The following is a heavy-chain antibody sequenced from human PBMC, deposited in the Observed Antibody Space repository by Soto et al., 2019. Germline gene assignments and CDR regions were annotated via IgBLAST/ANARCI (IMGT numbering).Heavy chain of an antibody. D-gene: IGHD3-16*02. CDR3: ARMDDYVWGSYRYTAIDY. CDR1: GGSISSGGYY. CDR2: IYNSEST. Sequence: QVPLQESGPGLVKPSQTLSLTCTVSGGSISSGGYYWNWIRQHPGKGLEGIGYIYNSESTYYNPSLKSRFTISGDTSKNQFSLKLSSVTAADTAVYYCARMDDYVWGSYRYTAIDYWGQGTLVTVSS. V-gene: IGHV4-31*03. J-gene: IGHJ4*02.